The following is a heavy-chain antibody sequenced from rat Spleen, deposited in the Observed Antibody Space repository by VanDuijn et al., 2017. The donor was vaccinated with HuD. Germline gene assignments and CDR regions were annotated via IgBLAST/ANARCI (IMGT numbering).Heavy chain of an antibody. CDR2: ITHTGGNT. Sequence: EVQLVESGGGLVQPGRSLRLACVASGFTFNNYWMTWIRQAPGKGLEWVASITHTGGNTYYPDSVKGRFTISRDNAKKTLYLQMDSLTSGDTATYFCARRGFLSDWYFDFWGPGTMVTVSS. D-gene: IGHD4-4*01. V-gene: IGHV5-31*01. J-gene: IGHJ1*01. CDR1: GFTFNNYW. CDR3: ARRGFLSDWYFDF.